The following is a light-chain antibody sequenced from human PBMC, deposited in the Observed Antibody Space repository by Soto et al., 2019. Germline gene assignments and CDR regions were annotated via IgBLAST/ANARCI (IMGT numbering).Light chain of an antibody. CDR1: QSVSSSY. CDR2: GAS. CDR3: QQYGSSPWT. J-gene: IGKJ1*01. Sequence: EIVSTQSPGTLPLSPGERATLSCRASQSVSSSYLAWYQQKPGQAPRLLIYGASSRATGIPDRFSGSGSGTDFTLTISRLEPEDFAVYYCQQYGSSPWTFGQGTKV. V-gene: IGKV3-20*01.